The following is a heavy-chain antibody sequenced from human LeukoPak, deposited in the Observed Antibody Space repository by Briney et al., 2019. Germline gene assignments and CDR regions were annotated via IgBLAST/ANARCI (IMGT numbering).Heavy chain of an antibody. J-gene: IGHJ4*02. CDR1: GGTFSIYA. Sequence: SVKVSCKASGGTFSIYAISWVRQAPGQGLEWMGGIIPIFGTANYAQKFQGRVTITADESTSTAYMELSSLRSEDTAVYYCARRGYSGYDLGHYFDYWGQGTLVTVSS. V-gene: IGHV1-69*13. CDR2: IIPIFGTA. D-gene: IGHD5-12*01. CDR3: ARRGYSGYDLGHYFDY.